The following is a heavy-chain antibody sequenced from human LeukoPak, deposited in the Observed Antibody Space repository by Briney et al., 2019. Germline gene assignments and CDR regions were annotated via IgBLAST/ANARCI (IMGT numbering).Heavy chain of an antibody. D-gene: IGHD2-15*01. J-gene: IGHJ4*02. V-gene: IGHV3-7*01. CDR3: ARGNVAVSRDY. CDR1: GFTFSDHW. Sequence: GGSLGLSCAASGFTFSDHWMSWVRQAPGKGLEWVANINEDGSDKYYVDSVKGRFTISRDNVKNSLYLQMNSLRAEDTAVYYCARGNVAVSRDYWGQGTLATVSS. CDR2: INEDGSDK.